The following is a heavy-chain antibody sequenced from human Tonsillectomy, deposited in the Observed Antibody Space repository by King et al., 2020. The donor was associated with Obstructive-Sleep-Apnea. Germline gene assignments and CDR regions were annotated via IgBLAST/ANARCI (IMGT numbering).Heavy chain of an antibody. V-gene: IGHV3-74*01. D-gene: IGHD1-26*01. Sequence: VQLVESGGGLVQPGGSLRLSCAASGFTFSSYWMHWVRHAPGKGLVWVSRINSDGSSTSYADSVKGRFTISRDNAKNTLYLQMNSLRAEDTAVYYCARVRVYSGPPGVIDYYYYGMDVWGQGTTVTVSS. CDR1: GFTFSSYW. J-gene: IGHJ6*02. CDR2: INSDGSST. CDR3: ARVRVYSGPPGVIDYYYYGMDV.